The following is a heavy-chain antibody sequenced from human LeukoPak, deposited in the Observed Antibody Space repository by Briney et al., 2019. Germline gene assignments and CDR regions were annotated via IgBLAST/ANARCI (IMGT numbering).Heavy chain of an antibody. CDR3: ASRGEGSSWTFDY. D-gene: IGHD6-13*01. CDR1: GYTFTGYC. J-gene: IGHJ4*02. Sequence: ASVKVSCKASGYTFTGYCLHWVRQAPGQGLEWMGWINPHSGGTNYAQNFQGRVTMNRDTSVSTAYMELSSLRSYDTAVYYCASRGEGSSWTFDYWGQGTLVTVSS. CDR2: INPHSGGT. V-gene: IGHV1-2*02.